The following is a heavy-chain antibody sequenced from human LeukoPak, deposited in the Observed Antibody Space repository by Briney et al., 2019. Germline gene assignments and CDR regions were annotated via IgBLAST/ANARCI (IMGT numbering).Heavy chain of an antibody. CDR1: GYTFTSYY. Sequence: ASVKVSCKASGYTFTSYYMHSVRQAPGQGLEWMGVINPSGGSTTYAQKFQGRVTMTRDTSTSTVYMELSSLRSEDTAVYYCASGEMATMFYWGQGTLVTVSS. D-gene: IGHD5-24*01. CDR2: INPSGGST. V-gene: IGHV1-46*03. CDR3: ASGEMATMFY. J-gene: IGHJ4*02.